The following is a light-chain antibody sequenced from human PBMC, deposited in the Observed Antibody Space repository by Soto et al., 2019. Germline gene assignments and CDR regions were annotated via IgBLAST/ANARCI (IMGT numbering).Light chain of an antibody. CDR3: CSYAGSSTHV. Sequence: QSALAQPASVSGSPGQSITISCPGTSSDVGSYNLVAWYQQHPGKAPKLMIYEGSKRPSGVSNRFSGSKSGNTASLTISGLQAEDEADYYCCSYAGSSTHVFGTGTKVTVL. J-gene: IGLJ1*01. CDR2: EGS. V-gene: IGLV2-23*01. CDR1: SSDVGSYNL.